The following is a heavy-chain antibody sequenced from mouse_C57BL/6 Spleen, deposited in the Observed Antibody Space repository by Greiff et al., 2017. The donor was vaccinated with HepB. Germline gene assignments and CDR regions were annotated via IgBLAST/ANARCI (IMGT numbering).Heavy chain of an antibody. Sequence: EVKLEESGGGLVQSGRSLRLSCATSGFTFSDFYMEWVRQAPGKGLEWIAASRNKANDYTTEYSASVKGRFIVSRDTSQSILYLQMNALRAEDTAIYYCARDLWDWGQGTLVTVSA. CDR2: SRNKANDYTT. V-gene: IGHV7-1*01. J-gene: IGHJ3*01. D-gene: IGHD6-1*01. CDR1: GFTFSDFY. CDR3: ARDLWD.